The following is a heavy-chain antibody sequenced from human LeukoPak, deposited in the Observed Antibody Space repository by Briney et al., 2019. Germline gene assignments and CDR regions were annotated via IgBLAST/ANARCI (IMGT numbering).Heavy chain of an antibody. Sequence: PGGSLRLSCAASGFTFSSYGMHRVRQAPGKGLERVAVIWYDGSNKYYADSVKGRFTISRDNSKNTLYLQMNSLRAEDTAVYYCAKDDSSGYYLDYWGQGSLVTVSS. CDR3: AKDDSSGYYLDY. V-gene: IGHV3-33*06. J-gene: IGHJ4*02. CDR2: IWYDGSNK. D-gene: IGHD3-22*01. CDR1: GFTFSSYG.